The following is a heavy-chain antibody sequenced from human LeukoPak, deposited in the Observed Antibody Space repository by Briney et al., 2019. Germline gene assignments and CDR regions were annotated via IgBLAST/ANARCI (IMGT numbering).Heavy chain of an antibody. J-gene: IGHJ4*02. CDR2: IWYDGSNK. CDR3: ARTVRGYSYGDFDY. V-gene: IGHV3-33*01. Sequence: RGSLRLSCAASGFTFSSYGMHWVRQAPGKGLEWVAVIWYDGSNKFYADSVKGRFTISRDNSNNTLFLQMNSLRAEDTAVYYCARTVRGYSYGDFDYWGQGTLVTVSS. D-gene: IGHD5-18*01. CDR1: GFTFSSYG.